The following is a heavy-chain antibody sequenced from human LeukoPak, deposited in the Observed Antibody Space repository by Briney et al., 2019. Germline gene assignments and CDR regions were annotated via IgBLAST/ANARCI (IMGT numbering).Heavy chain of an antibody. CDR3: AGNPDYYDCSGYRGYNWFDP. V-gene: IGHV1-69*05. D-gene: IGHD3-22*01. J-gene: IGHJ5*02. Sequence: SVKVSCKASGGTFSSYAISWVRQAPGQGLEWMGGIIPIFGTANYAQKFQGRVTITTDESTSTAYMELSSLRSEDTAVYYCAGNPDYYDCSGYRGYNWFDPWGQGTLVTVSS. CDR1: GGTFSSYA. CDR2: IIPIFGTA.